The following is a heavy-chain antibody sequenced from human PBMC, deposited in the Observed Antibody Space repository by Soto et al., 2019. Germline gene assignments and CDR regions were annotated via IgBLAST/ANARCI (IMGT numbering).Heavy chain of an antibody. D-gene: IGHD3-10*01. CDR2: ISGSGGST. CDR1: GLTFGGYA. J-gene: IGHJ1*01. Sequence: GGSLRVSCAAAGLTFGGYAGSWVRQAPGKGLEWVSAISGSGGSTYYADSVKGRFTISRDNSKNTLYLQMNSLRAEDTAVYYCAKSPSMVRGVSSAEYFQHWGQGTLVTVSS. V-gene: IGHV3-23*01. CDR3: AKSPSMVRGVSSAEYFQH.